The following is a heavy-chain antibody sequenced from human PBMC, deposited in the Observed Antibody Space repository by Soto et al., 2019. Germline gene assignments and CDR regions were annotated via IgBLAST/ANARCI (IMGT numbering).Heavy chain of an antibody. CDR2: IKSKTDGGTT. CDR3: NIDDPINGY. Sequence: VALRLSCAASGFTFSNDWMSWIRQAPGKGLEWVGRIKSKTDGGTTDDAAPVEGRAINSRDDSKKTLYRQKNSLRTEDTAVYYWNIDDPINGYWGQGTLVTVSS. V-gene: IGHV3-15*01. D-gene: IGHD2-8*01. J-gene: IGHJ4*02. CDR1: GFTFSNDW.